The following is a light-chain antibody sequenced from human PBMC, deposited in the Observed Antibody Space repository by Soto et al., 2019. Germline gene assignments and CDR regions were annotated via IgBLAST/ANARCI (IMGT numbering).Light chain of an antibody. Sequence: DTQLTQSPSLLSESVGDRVTITCRASQGISSYLAWYQQKPGKAPKLLIYKASTLKSGVPSRFSGSGSGTEFTLTISSLQPDDFATYYCQHYNSYSEAFGQGTKVDIK. CDR2: KAS. CDR1: QGISSY. CDR3: QHYNSYSEA. V-gene: IGKV1-9*01. J-gene: IGKJ1*01.